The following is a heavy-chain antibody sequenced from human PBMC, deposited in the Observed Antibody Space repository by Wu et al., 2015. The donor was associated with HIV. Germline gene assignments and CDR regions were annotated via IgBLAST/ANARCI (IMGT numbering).Heavy chain of an antibody. CDR3: TRGPDFDY. Sequence: QVQLVQSGAEVKKPGASVKLSCKASGYTFINSYIHWVRQAPGQGLEWMGIINPSGGSTDYIQKFQGRATMTRDTSTSTVYMQLSGLTSEDTAMYFCTRGPDFDYWGQGTLVTVSS. J-gene: IGHJ4*02. V-gene: IGHV1-46*01. CDR1: GYTFINSY. CDR2: INPSGGST.